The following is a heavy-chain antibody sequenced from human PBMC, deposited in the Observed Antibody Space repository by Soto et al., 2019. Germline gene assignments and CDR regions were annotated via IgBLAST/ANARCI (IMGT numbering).Heavy chain of an antibody. CDR1: GYTFTYRY. CDR3: AGTTYDFWSGYYGGMDV. D-gene: IGHD3-3*01. J-gene: IGHJ6*02. Sequence: SVKVSCNASGYTFTYRYLHWVRQTPGQALEWMGWITPFNGNTNYAQKFQDIVTITSDRSMSTAYMELSSLRSENTAMYYCAGTTYDFWSGYYGGMDVWGQGTTVTVSS. CDR2: ITPFNGNT. V-gene: IGHV1-45*02.